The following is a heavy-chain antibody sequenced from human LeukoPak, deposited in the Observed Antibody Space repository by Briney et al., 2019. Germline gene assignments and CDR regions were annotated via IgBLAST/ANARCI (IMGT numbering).Heavy chain of an antibody. CDR2: ILYDGSNK. Sequence: GRSLRLSCAASGFTFGSYGMHWVRRAPGKGLEWVSVILYDGSNKYYADSVKGRFTISRDNSKNTLYLQMNSLRAEDTAVYYCAREEWSGRYYAGYFDSWGQGTLVTVSS. CDR1: GFTFGSYG. J-gene: IGHJ4*02. D-gene: IGHD1-26*01. CDR3: AREEWSGRYYAGYFDS. V-gene: IGHV3-33*01.